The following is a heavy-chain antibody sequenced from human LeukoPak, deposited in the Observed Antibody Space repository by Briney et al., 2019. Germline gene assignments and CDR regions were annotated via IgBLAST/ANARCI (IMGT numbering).Heavy chain of an antibody. Sequence: SETVSLTCTVSGGSISSYYWSWTRQPAGKGLEWIGRIYTSGSTNYNPSLKTRLTMSVDTSKNQFSLKLSSVTAADTAVYYCARGTPYYDFWSGYLNWFDPWG. V-gene: IGHV4-4*07. CDR2: IYTSGST. CDR1: GGSISSYY. CDR3: ARGTPYYDFWSGYLNWFDP. J-gene: IGHJ5*02. D-gene: IGHD3-3*01.